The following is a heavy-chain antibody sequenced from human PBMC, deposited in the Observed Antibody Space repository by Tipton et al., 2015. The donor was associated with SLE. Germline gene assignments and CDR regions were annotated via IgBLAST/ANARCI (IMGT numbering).Heavy chain of an antibody. Sequence: TLSLTCNVSGYSIRNGYYWGWIRRAPGKGLEWTGTIHHSGITYYNPSLKSRVTISVDTSKNQFSLKLRSVTAADTAVYYCAREYSGYDYRTFDHGGQGTLVTVAS. D-gene: IGHD5-12*01. CDR1: GYSIRNGYY. V-gene: IGHV4-38-2*02. CDR3: AREYSGYDYRTFDH. CDR2: IHHSGIT. J-gene: IGHJ4*02.